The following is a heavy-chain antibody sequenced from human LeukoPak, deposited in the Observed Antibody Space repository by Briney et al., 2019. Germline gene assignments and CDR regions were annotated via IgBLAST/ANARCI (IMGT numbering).Heavy chain of an antibody. Sequence: GGSLRLSCAASGFTFSSYAMSWVRQAPGKGLEWVSAISGSGGSTYYADSVKGRFTISRDNSKNTLYLQMNSLRAEDTAVCYCAKDRGGSAAYDFWSGYYSSPFDYWGQGTLVTVSS. CDR2: ISGSGGST. CDR3: AKDRGGSAAYDFWSGYYSSPFDY. D-gene: IGHD3-3*01. V-gene: IGHV3-23*01. J-gene: IGHJ4*02. CDR1: GFTFSSYA.